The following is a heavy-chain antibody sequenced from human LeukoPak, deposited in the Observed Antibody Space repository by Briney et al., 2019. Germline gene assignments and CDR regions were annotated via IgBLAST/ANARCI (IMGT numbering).Heavy chain of an antibody. Sequence: GGSLRLSCAASGFTFSSYSMNWVRQAPGKGLEWVSSISSSSSYIYYADSVKGRFTVSRDNAKNSLYLQMNSLRAEDTAVYYCAREQRTTVTLGYWGQGTLVTVSS. CDR3: AREQRTTVTLGY. V-gene: IGHV3-21*01. CDR2: ISSSSSYI. D-gene: IGHD4-17*01. CDR1: GFTFSSYS. J-gene: IGHJ4*02.